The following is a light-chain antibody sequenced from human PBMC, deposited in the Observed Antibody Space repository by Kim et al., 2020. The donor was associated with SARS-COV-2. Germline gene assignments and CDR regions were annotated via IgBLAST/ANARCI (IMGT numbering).Light chain of an antibody. J-gene: IGKJ1*01. CDR3: QESYSSLWT. CDR2: DAV. CDR1: QSISNY. Sequence: ASEGDRVTISCRASQSISNYLNWYLQKPGKAPKLLMYDAVSLESGVPSRFSGSGSGTNFTLTISSLQPEDFATYYCQESYSSLWTFGQGTKVDIK. V-gene: IGKV1-39*01.